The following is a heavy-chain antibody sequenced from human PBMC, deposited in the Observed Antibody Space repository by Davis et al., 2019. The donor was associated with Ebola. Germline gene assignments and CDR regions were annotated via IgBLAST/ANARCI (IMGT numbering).Heavy chain of an antibody. V-gene: IGHV3-30*18. Sequence: GGSLRLSCAASGFTFSSYGMHWVRQAPGKGLEWVAVISYDGSNKYYADSVKGRFTISRDNSKNTLYLQMNSLRAEDTAVYYCAKELDGITIFGAPLDYWGQGILVTVSS. J-gene: IGHJ4*02. D-gene: IGHD3-3*01. CDR1: GFTFSSYG. CDR2: ISYDGSNK. CDR3: AKELDGITIFGAPLDY.